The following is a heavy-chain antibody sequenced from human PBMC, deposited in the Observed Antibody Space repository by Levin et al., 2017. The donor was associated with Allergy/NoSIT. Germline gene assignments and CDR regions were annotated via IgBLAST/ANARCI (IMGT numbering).Heavy chain of an antibody. CDR2: INHSGST. D-gene: IGHD2-8*01. V-gene: IGHV4-34*01. J-gene: IGHJ4*02. Sequence: SETLSLTCAVYGGSFSGYYWSWIRQPPGKGLEWIGEINHSGSTNYNPSLKSRVTISVDTSKNQFSLKLSSVTAADTAVYYCARGPYGVSSPGIYYWGQGTLVTVSS. CDR3: ARGPYGVSSPGIYY. CDR1: GGSFSGYY.